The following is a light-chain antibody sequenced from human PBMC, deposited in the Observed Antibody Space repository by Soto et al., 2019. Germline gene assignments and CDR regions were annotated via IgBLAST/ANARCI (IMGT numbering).Light chain of an antibody. Sequence: QSVLTQPPSVSGTPGQTITISCSGSDSNIGRNAVDWYQQVPGTAPELVIYTNTQRPSGVPDRFSGSKSGTSASLAVSGLQSEDEADYYCAVWDDSLNAPVFGGGTKLTVL. V-gene: IGLV1-44*01. CDR2: TNT. J-gene: IGLJ2*01. CDR1: DSNIGRNA. CDR3: AVWDDSLNAPV.